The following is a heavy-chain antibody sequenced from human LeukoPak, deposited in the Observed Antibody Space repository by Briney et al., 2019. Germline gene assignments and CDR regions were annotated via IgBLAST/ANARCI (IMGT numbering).Heavy chain of an antibody. CDR3: ANDGVFDAFDI. D-gene: IGHD6-13*01. CDR2: IKQDGSEK. V-gene: IGHV3-7*03. CDR1: GFTFSSYW. Sequence: GGSLRLSCAASGFTFSSYWMSWVRQAPGKGLEWEANIKQDGSEKYYADSVKGRFTISRDNAKNSLYLQMNSLRAEDTALYYCANDGVFDAFDIWGQGTMVTVSS. J-gene: IGHJ3*02.